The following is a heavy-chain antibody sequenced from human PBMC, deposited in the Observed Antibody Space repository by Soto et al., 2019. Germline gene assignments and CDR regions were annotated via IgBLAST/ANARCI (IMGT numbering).Heavy chain of an antibody. CDR3: ARVGAMVTAFDI. D-gene: IGHD5-18*01. CDR1: GFTFSSYA. Sequence: LRLSCAASGFTFSSYAMHWVRQAPGKGLEWVAVISYDGSNKYYADSVKGRFTISRDNSKNTLYLQMNSLRAEDTAVYYCARVGAMVTAFDIWGQGTMVTVSS. J-gene: IGHJ3*02. CDR2: ISYDGSNK. V-gene: IGHV3-30-3*01.